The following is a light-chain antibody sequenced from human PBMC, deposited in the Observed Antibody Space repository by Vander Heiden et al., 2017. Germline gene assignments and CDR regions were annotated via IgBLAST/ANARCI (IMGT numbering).Light chain of an antibody. Sequence: DVVMTQSPLSLPVTLGQPASISCRSSQSLVYSDGNTYLNWFQQRPGQSPRRLIYKVSNRDSAVPDTLSGSGSGTDFTLKISRVEAEDVGVYYCSQGTDWAPTFGPGTKLEIK. J-gene: IGKJ2*01. CDR1: QSLVYSDGNTY. CDR3: SQGTDWAPT. V-gene: IGKV2-30*01. CDR2: KVS.